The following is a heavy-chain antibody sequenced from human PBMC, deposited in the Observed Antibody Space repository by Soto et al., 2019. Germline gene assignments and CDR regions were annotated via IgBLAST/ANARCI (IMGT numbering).Heavy chain of an antibody. Sequence: GGSLRLSCAASGFTFSSYGMHWVRQAPGKGLEWVAVIWYDGSNKYYADSVKGRFTISRDNSKNTLYLQMNSLRAEDTAVYYCARDGSGNYDFRSGDPVPFDYWGQGTLATVSS. J-gene: IGHJ4*02. CDR1: GFTFSSYG. CDR2: IWYDGSNK. V-gene: IGHV3-33*01. CDR3: ARDGSGNYDFRSGDPVPFDY. D-gene: IGHD3-3*01.